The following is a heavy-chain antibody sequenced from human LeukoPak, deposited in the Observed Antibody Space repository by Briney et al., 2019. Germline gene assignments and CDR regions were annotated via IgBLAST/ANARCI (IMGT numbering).Heavy chain of an antibody. Sequence: GGSLRLSCAASGFTFSSYWMSWVRQAPGKGLEWVANIKQDGSEKYYVDSVKGRFTISGDNAKNSLYLQMNSLRAEDTAVYYCARERTGGGSSGWYGRGRLFDYWGQGTLVTVSS. CDR1: GFTFSSYW. CDR2: IKQDGSEK. J-gene: IGHJ4*02. V-gene: IGHV3-7*01. CDR3: ARERTGGGSSGWYGRGRLFDY. D-gene: IGHD6-19*01.